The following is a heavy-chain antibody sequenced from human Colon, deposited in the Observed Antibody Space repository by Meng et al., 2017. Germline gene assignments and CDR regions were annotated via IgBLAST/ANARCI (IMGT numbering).Heavy chain of an antibody. V-gene: IGHV4-31*03. Sequence: QGQRAGSGPRLLKPSQTWSLTCTVSGASISSEAFYWGWIRQHPGKGLEWIGYMHYSGIANYNPSLNSRIAISVDTSKNHFSLKLSSVTAADTAVYYCARYRYDSSSYSNFFDPWGQGTLVTVSS. CDR1: GASISSEAFY. J-gene: IGHJ5*02. CDR2: MHYSGIA. D-gene: IGHD3-22*01. CDR3: ARYRYDSSSYSNFFDP.